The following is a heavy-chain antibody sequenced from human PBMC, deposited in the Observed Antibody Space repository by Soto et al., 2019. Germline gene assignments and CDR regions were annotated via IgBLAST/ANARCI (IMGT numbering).Heavy chain of an antibody. V-gene: IGHV3-11*01. CDR2: INGGGNII. CDR1: GFTFSDSY. CDR3: ARDPYCTSSSCYGNWFDP. J-gene: IGHJ5*02. Sequence: GGSLGLSCATSGFTFSDSYMNWIRQAPGRGLEWVSYINGGGNIIFYADSVKGRFTISRDNAKNSLYLEMNNLRVEDTAIYFCARDPYCTSSSCYGNWFDPWGQGTQVTVSS. D-gene: IGHD2-2*01.